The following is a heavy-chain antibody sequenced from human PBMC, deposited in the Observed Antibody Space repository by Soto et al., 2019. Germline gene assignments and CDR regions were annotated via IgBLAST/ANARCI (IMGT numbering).Heavy chain of an antibody. Sequence: ASVKVSCKASGYTFTSYAMHWLRQAPGQRLEWMGWINAGNGNTKYSQKFQGRVTITRDTSASTAYMELSSLRSEDTAVYYCARSIVVVTALDYWGQGTLVTVS. J-gene: IGHJ4*02. CDR3: ARSIVVVTALDY. CDR2: INAGNGNT. V-gene: IGHV1-3*01. D-gene: IGHD2-21*02. CDR1: GYTFTSYA.